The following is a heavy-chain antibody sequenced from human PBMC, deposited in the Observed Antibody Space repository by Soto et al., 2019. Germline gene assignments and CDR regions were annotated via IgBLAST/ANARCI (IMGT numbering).Heavy chain of an antibody. CDR3: ARDLAGYSSGWSYDDP. CDR2: ISAYNGNT. V-gene: IGHV1-18*01. J-gene: IGHJ5*02. Sequence: QVQLVQSGAEVKKTGASVKVSCKASGYTLTSYGISWVRQAPGQGLEWMGWISAYNGNTNYAQKLQGRVTMTTDTSTSTAYMELRSLRSDDTAVYYCARDLAGYSSGWSYDDPWGQGTRVTVSS. D-gene: IGHD6-19*01. CDR1: GYTLTSYG.